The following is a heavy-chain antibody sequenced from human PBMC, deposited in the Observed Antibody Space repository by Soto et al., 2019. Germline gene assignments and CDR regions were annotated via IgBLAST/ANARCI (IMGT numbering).Heavy chain of an antibody. D-gene: IGHD2-2*01. V-gene: IGHV4-4*07. CDR3: ARACSSNSCYDVFDY. CDR2: IYTSGST. CDR1: GGSISSYY. J-gene: IGHJ4*02. Sequence: SETLSLTCTVSGGSISSYYWSWIRQPAGKGLEWIWRIYTSGSTNYNPSLKSRVTMSVDTSKNQFSLKLSSVTAADTAVYYCARACSSNSCYDVFDYWGQGTLGTAPQ.